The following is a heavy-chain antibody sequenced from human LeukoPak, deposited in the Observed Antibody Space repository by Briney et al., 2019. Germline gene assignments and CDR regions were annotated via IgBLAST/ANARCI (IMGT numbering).Heavy chain of an antibody. CDR2: ISWNSGSI. V-gene: IGHV3-9*01. CDR3: AKARGYCSSTSCYGGFDY. D-gene: IGHD2-2*01. CDR1: GFTFDDYA. Sequence: GGSLRLSCAASGFTFDDYAMHWVRQAPGKGLEWVSGISWNSGSIGYADSVQGRFTISRDNAKNSLYLQMNSLRAEDTALYYCAKARGYCSSTSCYGGFDYWGQGTLVTVSS. J-gene: IGHJ4*02.